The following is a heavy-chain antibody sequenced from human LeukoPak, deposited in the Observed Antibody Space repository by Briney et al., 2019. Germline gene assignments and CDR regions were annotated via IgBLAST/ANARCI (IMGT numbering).Heavy chain of an antibody. J-gene: IGHJ5*02. D-gene: IGHD3-3*01. Sequence: SETLSLTCTVSGGSISSYYWSWIRQHPGKGLEWIGYIYYSGSTYYNPSLKSRVTISVDTSKNQFSLKLSSVTAADTAVYYCARDVLRGELGVVTWGQGTLVTVSS. CDR1: GGSISSYY. CDR3: ARDVLRGELGVVT. V-gene: IGHV4-59*06. CDR2: IYYSGST.